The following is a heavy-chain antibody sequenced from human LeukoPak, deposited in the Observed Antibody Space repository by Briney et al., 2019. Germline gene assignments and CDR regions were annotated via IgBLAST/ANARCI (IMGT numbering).Heavy chain of an antibody. V-gene: IGHV3-23*01. CDR2: ISGSGDST. Sequence: GGSLRLSCAASGFRFSNYAMTWVRQAPGKGLEWVSSISGSGDSTYYADSVKGRFTISRDNSKNTLYLQMNSLRAEDTAVYYCARVPAALNDAFDIWGQGTMVTVSS. J-gene: IGHJ3*02. CDR3: ARVPAALNDAFDI. CDR1: GFRFSNYA. D-gene: IGHD2-2*01.